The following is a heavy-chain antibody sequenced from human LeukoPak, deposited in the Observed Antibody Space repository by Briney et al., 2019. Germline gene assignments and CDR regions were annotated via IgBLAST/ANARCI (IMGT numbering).Heavy chain of an antibody. D-gene: IGHD2-2*01. CDR1: GGTFSSYA. V-gene: IGHV1-69*13. CDR3: ARDLECSSTSCPCYY. Sequence: ASVKVSCKASGGTFSSYAISWVRQAPGQGLEWMGGIIPIFGTANYAQKFQGRVTITADESTSTAYMELSSLRSEDTAVYYCARDLECSSTSCPCYYWGQGTLVTVSS. J-gene: IGHJ4*02. CDR2: IIPIFGTA.